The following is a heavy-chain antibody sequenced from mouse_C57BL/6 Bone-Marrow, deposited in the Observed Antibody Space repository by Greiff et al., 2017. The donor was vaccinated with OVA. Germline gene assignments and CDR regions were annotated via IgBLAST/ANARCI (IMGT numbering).Heavy chain of an antibody. CDR2: IYPGSGNT. Sequence: QVQLQQPGAELVKPGASVKLSCKASGYTFTSYWMHWVKQRPGQGLEWIARIYPGSGNTYYNEKFKGKATLTAEKSSSTAYMQLSSLTSEDSAVYFCAREGANWVDYWGQGTTLTVSS. D-gene: IGHD4-1*01. V-gene: IGHV1-76*01. CDR1: GYTFTSYW. J-gene: IGHJ2*01. CDR3: AREGANWVDY.